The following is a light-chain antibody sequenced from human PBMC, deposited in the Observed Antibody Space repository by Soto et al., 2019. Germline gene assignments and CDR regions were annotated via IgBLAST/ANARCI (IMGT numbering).Light chain of an antibody. Sequence: EIVMTQSPATLSVSPGERATLSCRASQSVSSNLAWYQQKPGQAPRLLIYGASTRATGIPARFSGSGSGTEFTLTISSLQSEDFAVYYCQQYNNWRATFGPGTKADIK. J-gene: IGKJ3*01. CDR1: QSVSSN. CDR2: GAS. V-gene: IGKV3-15*01. CDR3: QQYNNWRAT.